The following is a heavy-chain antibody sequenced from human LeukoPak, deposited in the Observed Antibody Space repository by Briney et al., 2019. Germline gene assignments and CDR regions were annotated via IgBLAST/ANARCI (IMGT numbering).Heavy chain of an antibody. CDR3: ARRPAATMGYYYYYMDV. CDR2: ISAYNGNT. D-gene: IGHD2-2*01. Sequence: ASVKVSCKASGYTFTSYGISWVRQAPGQGLEWMGWISAYNGNTNYAQKLQGRVTMTTDTSTSTAYMELRSLRSDDTAVYYCARRPAATMGYYYYYMDVWGKGTTVTVSS. CDR1: GYTFTSYG. J-gene: IGHJ6*03. V-gene: IGHV1-18*01.